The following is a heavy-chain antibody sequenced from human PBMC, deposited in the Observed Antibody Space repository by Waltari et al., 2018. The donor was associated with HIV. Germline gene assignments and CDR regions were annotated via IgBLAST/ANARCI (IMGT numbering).Heavy chain of an antibody. CDR1: GFNFNNYW. J-gene: IGHJ4*02. Sequence: EVRLVESGGGLVQSGGSLRLSCAVSGFNFNNYWMTWVRQAPGKWLEWVANIKQDGSQKHYVDSAKCRLTISRDNAKNSVFLQMNDLREDDTATYYCTKGTTHDNWGQGTLVTVSS. V-gene: IGHV3-7*01. CDR2: IKQDGSQK. D-gene: IGHD1-1*01. CDR3: TKGTTHDN.